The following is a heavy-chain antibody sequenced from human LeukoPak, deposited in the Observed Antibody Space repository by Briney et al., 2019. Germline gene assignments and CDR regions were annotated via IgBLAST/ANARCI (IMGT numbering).Heavy chain of an antibody. D-gene: IGHD6-19*01. CDR1: GYTFTSYD. V-gene: IGHV1-8*01. Sequence: ASVKVSCKASGYTFTSYDINWVRQATGQGLEWMGWMNPNSGNTGYAQKFQGRVTMTRNTSISTAYMELSSQRSEDTAVYYCAAYSSGWYSTGNDAFDIWGQGTMVTVSS. CDR3: AAYSSGWYSTGNDAFDI. J-gene: IGHJ3*02. CDR2: MNPNSGNT.